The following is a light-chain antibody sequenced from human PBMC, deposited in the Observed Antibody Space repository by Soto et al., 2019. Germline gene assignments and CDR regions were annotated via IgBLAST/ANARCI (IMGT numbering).Light chain of an antibody. V-gene: IGLV4-69*01. J-gene: IGLJ3*02. CDR1: SGHSTYA. CDR3: QTWGTGDWV. CDR2: VNTDGSH. Sequence: QLVLTQSPSASASLGASVKLTCTLSSGHSTYAIAWHRQQPEKGPRYLMKVNTDGSHSKGDGIPDRFSGSSSGAERYLTISSLQSEDEADYYCQTWGTGDWVFGGGTKLTVL.